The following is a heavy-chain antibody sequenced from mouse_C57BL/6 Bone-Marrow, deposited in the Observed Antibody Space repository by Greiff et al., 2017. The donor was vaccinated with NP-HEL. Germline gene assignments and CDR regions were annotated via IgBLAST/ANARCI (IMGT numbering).Heavy chain of an antibody. V-gene: IGHV1-9*01. CDR2: ILPGSGST. CDR3: ARTSYYYGSSWYFDV. Sequence: VQRVESGAELMKPGASVKLSCKATGYTFTGYWIERVKQRPGHGPEWIGEILPGSGSTNYNEKFKGKATFTADTSSHTAYMQLSSLTTEDSAIYYGARTSYYYGSSWYFDVWGTGTTVTVSS. J-gene: IGHJ1*03. CDR1: GYTFTGYW. D-gene: IGHD1-1*01.